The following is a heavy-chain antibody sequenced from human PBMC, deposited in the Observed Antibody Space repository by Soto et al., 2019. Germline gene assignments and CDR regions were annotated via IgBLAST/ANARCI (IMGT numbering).Heavy chain of an antibody. J-gene: IGHJ4*02. CDR1: GFTFSSYG. CDR3: AKESAYYGSGSSYPIDY. D-gene: IGHD3-10*01. Sequence: QVLLVESGGGVVQPGRSLRLSCAASGFTFSSYGMHWVRQAPGKGLEWVAVISYDGSNKYYADSVKGRFTISRDNSKNTLYLQMNSLRAEDTAVYYCAKESAYYGSGSSYPIDYWGQGTLVTVSS. CDR2: ISYDGSNK. V-gene: IGHV3-30*18.